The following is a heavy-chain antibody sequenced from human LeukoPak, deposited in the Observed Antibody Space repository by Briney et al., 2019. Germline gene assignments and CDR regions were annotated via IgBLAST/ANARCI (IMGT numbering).Heavy chain of an antibody. V-gene: IGHV3-73*01. Sequence: PGGSLRLSCAASGFTFSGSAMHWVRQASGKGLEWVGRIRSKANSYATAYAASVKGRFTISRDDSKNTAYLQMNSLKTEDTAVYYCIRTPYSGTEPWGQGTLVTVSS. CDR1: GFTFSGSA. CDR2: IRSKANSYAT. J-gene: IGHJ4*02. D-gene: IGHD1-26*01. CDR3: IRTPYSGTEP.